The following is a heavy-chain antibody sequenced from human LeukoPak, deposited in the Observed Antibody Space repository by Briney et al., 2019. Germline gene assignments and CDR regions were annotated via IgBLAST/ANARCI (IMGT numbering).Heavy chain of an antibody. CDR3: ASSSPIDY. CDR2: INHSGST. Sequence: PLETLSLTCAVYGGSFSGYYWSWIRQPPGRGLEWIGEINHSGSTNYNPSLKSRVTISVDTSKNQFSLKLSSVTAADTAVYYCASSSPIDYWGQGTLVTVSS. D-gene: IGHD2-2*01. CDR1: GGSFSGYY. J-gene: IGHJ4*02. V-gene: IGHV4-34*01.